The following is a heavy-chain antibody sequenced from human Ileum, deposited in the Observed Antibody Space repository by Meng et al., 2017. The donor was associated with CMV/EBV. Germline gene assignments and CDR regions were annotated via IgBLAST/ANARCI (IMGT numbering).Heavy chain of an antibody. CDR3: AKDFNYGDYLDY. CDR2: ISPSGSST. CDR1: GFTFSNYA. Sequence: GGSLRLSCAASGFTFSNYAMNWVRQAPGKGLEWLSRISPSGSSTFYADSIKGRFTISRDNSNNTLFLQMNSLGAEDTAMYYCAKDFNYGDYLDYWGQGTPVTVSS. V-gene: IGHV3-23*01. D-gene: IGHD4-17*01. J-gene: IGHJ4*02.